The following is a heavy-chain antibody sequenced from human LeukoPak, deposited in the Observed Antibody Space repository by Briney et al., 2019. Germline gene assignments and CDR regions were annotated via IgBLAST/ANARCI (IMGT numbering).Heavy chain of an antibody. CDR1: GFTFSSYG. D-gene: IGHD2-2*02. Sequence: GRSLRLSCAASGFTFSSYGMHWVRQAPGKGLEWVAVIWYGGSNKYYADSVKGRFTISRDNSKNTLYLQMNSLRAEDTAVYYCAKASGNCSSTSCYTGMFDYWGQGTLVTVSS. CDR2: IWYGGSNK. CDR3: AKASGNCSSTSCYTGMFDY. J-gene: IGHJ4*02. V-gene: IGHV3-30*18.